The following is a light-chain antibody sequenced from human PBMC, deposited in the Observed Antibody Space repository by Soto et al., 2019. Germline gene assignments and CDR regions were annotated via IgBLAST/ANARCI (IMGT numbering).Light chain of an antibody. CDR3: QQYGNSPYT. J-gene: IGKJ2*01. V-gene: IGKV3-20*01. CDR1: QSVSSSY. CDR2: GTS. Sequence: EIVLTQSPGTLSWSPGERATLSCRASQSVSSSYLTWYQQKPGQAPRLLIYGTSSRATGIPDRFSGSGSGTDFTLTISRLEPEDFAVYYCQQYGNSPYTFGQGTKLEIK.